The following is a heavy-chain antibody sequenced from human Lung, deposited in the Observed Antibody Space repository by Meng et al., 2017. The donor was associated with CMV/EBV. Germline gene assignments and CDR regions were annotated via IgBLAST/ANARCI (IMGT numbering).Heavy chain of an antibody. CDR3: AKKGGDGALHYFDY. CDR2: IYSGDSST. V-gene: IGHV3-23*03. D-gene: IGHD3-16*01. Sequence: SXAASGFTLSNYAMSWVRQAPGKGLEWVSVIYSGDSSTHYADSVKGRFTISRDNSKNTLYLQMNSLRAEDTAVYYCAKKGGDGALHYFDYWGQGTLVXVSS. J-gene: IGHJ4*02. CDR1: GFTLSNYA.